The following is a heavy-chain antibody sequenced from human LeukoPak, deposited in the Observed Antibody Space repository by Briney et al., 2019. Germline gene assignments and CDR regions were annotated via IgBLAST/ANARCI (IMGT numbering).Heavy chain of an antibody. D-gene: IGHD3-10*01. V-gene: IGHV4-30-2*01. Sequence: PSETLSLTCAVSGGSISSGDYPWSWIPQPPGKGLEGIGYIFHTGHTSYNPSLKSRVTISVDMSKNQVALKLSSVTAADTAVYYCARGFYGSGSQFDYWGQGGLVTVSP. J-gene: IGHJ4*02. CDR3: ARGFYGSGSQFDY. CDR1: GGSISSGDYP. CDR2: IFHTGHT.